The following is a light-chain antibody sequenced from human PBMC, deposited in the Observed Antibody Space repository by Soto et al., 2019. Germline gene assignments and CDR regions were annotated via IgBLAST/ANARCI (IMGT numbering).Light chain of an antibody. CDR1: QDIKNY. Sequence: DIQMTQSPSSLSASVGDRVTITCQASQDIKNYLNRYQQKSGKAPKLLIYDASDLETGVPRRFSGSGSGTDFSLIISSLQPEDFATYFCQQGDSFPFTFGGGTKVDIK. CDR3: QQGDSFPFT. CDR2: DAS. J-gene: IGKJ4*01. V-gene: IGKV1-33*01.